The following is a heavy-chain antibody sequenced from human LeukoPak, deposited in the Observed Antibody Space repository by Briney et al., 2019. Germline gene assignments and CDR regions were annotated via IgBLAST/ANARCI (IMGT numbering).Heavy chain of an antibody. D-gene: IGHD1-26*01. CDR3: AKGNSGGYHDNWFDP. V-gene: IGHV3-30-3*02. CDR1: GFTFNTHA. J-gene: IGHJ5*02. Sequence: PGTSLRLSCAASGFTFNTHAMHWVRQAPGKGLEWVAVISYDGSNKYYADSVKGRFTISRDNSKNTLYLQMNSLRAEDTAVYYCAKGNSGGYHDNWFDPWGQGTLVTVSS. CDR2: ISYDGSNK.